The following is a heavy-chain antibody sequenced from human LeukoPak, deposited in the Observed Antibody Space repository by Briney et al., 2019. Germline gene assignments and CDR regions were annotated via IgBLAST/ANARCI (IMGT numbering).Heavy chain of an antibody. J-gene: IGHJ5*02. D-gene: IGHD2-21*02. V-gene: IGHV3-21*01. CDR3: ARGSHIVVVTGGNWFDL. Sequence: PGGSLRLSCAASGFPFSSYSMNWVRQAPGKGLEWVSSISSSSSYIYYADSVKGRFTISRDNAKNSLYLQMNSLRAEDTAVYYCARGSHIVVVTGGNWFDLWGQGTLVTVSS. CDR2: ISSSSSYI. CDR1: GFPFSSYS.